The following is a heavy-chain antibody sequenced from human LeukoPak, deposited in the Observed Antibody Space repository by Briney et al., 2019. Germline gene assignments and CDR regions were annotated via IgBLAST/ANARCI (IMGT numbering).Heavy chain of an antibody. J-gene: IGHJ4*02. V-gene: IGHV3-21*01. CDR1: GFTFSSYS. Sequence: PGGSLRLSCAASGFTFSSYSMNWVHQAPGKGLEWVSSISSSSSYIYYADSVKGRFTISRDNAKNSLYLQMNSLRAEDTAVYYCAKNREMATYHFDYWGQGTLVTVSS. CDR2: ISSSSSYI. D-gene: IGHD5-24*01. CDR3: AKNREMATYHFDY.